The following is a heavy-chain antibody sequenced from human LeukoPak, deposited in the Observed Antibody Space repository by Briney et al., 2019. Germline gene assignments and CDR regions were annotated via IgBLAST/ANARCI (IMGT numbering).Heavy chain of an antibody. CDR2: IKEDGTET. Sequence: PGGSLRLSCAASGFMFSGNWMSWVRLAPGKGLEWVANIKEDGTETYYVDSVKGRFTISRDNAKNSLYLQMNSRRVEDTAVYYCAKEGRSLQTYWGQGTLVTVSS. J-gene: IGHJ4*02. D-gene: IGHD5-24*01. CDR1: GFMFSGNW. CDR3: AKEGRSLQTY. V-gene: IGHV3-7*03.